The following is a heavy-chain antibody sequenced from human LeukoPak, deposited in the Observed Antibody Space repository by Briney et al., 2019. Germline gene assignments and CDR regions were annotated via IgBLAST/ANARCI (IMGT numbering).Heavy chain of an antibody. CDR1: GGSFSGYY. D-gene: IGHD6-13*01. J-gene: IGHJ4*02. V-gene: IGHV4-34*01. CDR2: INHSGST. CDR3: ARGAALGYYFDY. Sequence: SETLSLTCAVYGGSFSGYYWSWIRQPPGKGLEWIGEINHSGSTTYNPSLKSRVTISVDTSKNQFSLKLSSVTAADTAVYYCARGAALGYYFDYWGQGTLVTVSS.